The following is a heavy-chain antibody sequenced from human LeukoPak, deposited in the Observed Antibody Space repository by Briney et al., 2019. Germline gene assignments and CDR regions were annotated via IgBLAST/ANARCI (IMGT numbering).Heavy chain of an antibody. D-gene: IGHD2-8*01. J-gene: IGHJ4*02. CDR2: ISASSNYI. CDR1: GFTFSNTN. CDR3: ARVVNGYVDY. Sequence: GGSLRLSCAASGFTFSNTNMNWVRQAPGKGLKWVSFISASSNYIYYADSVKGRFTISRDNAQNSLYLQMNSLRTEDTAVYFCARVVNGYVDYWGQGTLVTVSS. V-gene: IGHV3-21*06.